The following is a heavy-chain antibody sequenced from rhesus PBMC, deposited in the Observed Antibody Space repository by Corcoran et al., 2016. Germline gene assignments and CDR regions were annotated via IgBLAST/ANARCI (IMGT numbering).Heavy chain of an antibody. CDR2: IGGNNGST. Sequence: VQLQESGPGLVKPSETLSLTCAVSWGSISGYYWHWIRQPPGQGLEWIGYIGGNNGSTNYNPHLKRRVNSSKDAYNNQFSLKLNSVTAADTAVYYCARYLYRWNNWYFEIWGPGTPITISS. CDR3: ARYLYRWNNWYFEI. J-gene: IGHJ2*01. CDR1: WGSISGYY. V-gene: IGHV4-165*02. D-gene: IGHD1-20*01.